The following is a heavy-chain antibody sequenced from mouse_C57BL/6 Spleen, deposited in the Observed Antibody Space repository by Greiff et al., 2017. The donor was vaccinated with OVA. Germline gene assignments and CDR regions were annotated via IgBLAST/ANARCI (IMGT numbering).Heavy chain of an antibody. D-gene: IGHD1-1*01. CDR1: GFSLTSYA. V-gene: IGHV2-9-1*01. Sequence: VMLVESGPGLVAPSQSLSITCTVSGFSLTSYAISWVRQPPGKGLEWLGVIGTGGGTNNNSAPKSSLSISKDNSMSQIFLKMNSLQTDDTARYYCGRSNEDYGSPLTDWGQGTTLTVSS. CDR2: IGTGGGT. J-gene: IGHJ2*01. CDR3: GRSNEDYGSPLTD.